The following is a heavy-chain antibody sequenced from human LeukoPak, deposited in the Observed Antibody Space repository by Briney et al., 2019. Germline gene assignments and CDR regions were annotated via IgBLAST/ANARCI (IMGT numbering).Heavy chain of an antibody. CDR2: IKQDGSEK. J-gene: IGHJ6*02. Sequence: GGSLRLSCAASGFTFSSYWMSWVRQAPGKGLEWVANIKQDGSEKYYVDSVKGRFTISRDNAKNSLYLQMNSLRAEDTAVYYCAKALSPGSYYYYGMDVWGQGTTVTVSS. D-gene: IGHD5/OR15-5a*01. CDR3: AKALSPGSYYYYGMDV. CDR1: GFTFSSYW. V-gene: IGHV3-7*01.